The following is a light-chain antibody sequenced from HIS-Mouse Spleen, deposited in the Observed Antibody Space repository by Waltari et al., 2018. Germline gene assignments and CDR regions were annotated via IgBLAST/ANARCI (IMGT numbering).Light chain of an antibody. CDR2: EDS. J-gene: IGLJ2*01. CDR1: ALPKKY. CDR3: YSTDSSGNHRV. Sequence: SYELTQPPSVSLSPGQTARITCSGDALPKKYAYWYQQKSGQAPVLAIYEDSKRPAGLPERFSGSSSGTMATLTISGAQVEDEADYYCYSTDSSGNHRVFGGGTKLTVL. V-gene: IGLV3-10*01.